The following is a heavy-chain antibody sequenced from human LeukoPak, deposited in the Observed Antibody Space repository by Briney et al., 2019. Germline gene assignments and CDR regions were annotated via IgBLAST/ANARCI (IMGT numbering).Heavy chain of an antibody. CDR2: IIPILGIA. D-gene: IGHD3-3*01. Sequence: SVKVSCKASGGTFSSYAISWVRQAPGQGLEWMGRIIPILGIANYAQKFQGRVTITADKSTSTAYMELSSLRSEDTAVYYCARVLYDFWSGYYKGGSSSWYPVGAFDTWGQGTMVTVSS. V-gene: IGHV1-69*04. CDR3: ARVLYDFWSGYYKGGSSSWYPVGAFDT. J-gene: IGHJ3*02. CDR1: GGTFSSYA.